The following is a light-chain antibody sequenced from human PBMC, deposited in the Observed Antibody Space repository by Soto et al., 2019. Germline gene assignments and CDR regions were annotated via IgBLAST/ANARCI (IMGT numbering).Light chain of an antibody. CDR2: DAS. V-gene: IGKV1-5*01. Sequence: DIQMTQSPSTLSASVGDRVTITCRASQSISNWLAWYQQKPGKAPKFLIYDASTLKSGVPSRFSGSGFGTEFTLTISNLQPDDFATYYCQQYNSYSPVTFGQGTKVDIK. CDR1: QSISNW. CDR3: QQYNSYSPVT. J-gene: IGKJ1*01.